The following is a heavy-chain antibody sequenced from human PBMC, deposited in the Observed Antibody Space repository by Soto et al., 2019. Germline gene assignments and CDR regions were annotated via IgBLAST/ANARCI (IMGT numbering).Heavy chain of an antibody. CDR1: GYTFTTSG. CDR2: ISANNGNT. Sequence: QVPLVQSGAEVKKPGASVKVSCKASGYTFTTSGITWVRQAPGQGLEWMGWISANNGNTNYAQNVQGRVTMTTDTSTSTAYMELRSLRTDDTAVYYCAQGGDYGDYLDFWGQGTLVAVSS. D-gene: IGHD4-17*01. CDR3: AQGGDYGDYLDF. V-gene: IGHV1-18*01. J-gene: IGHJ4*02.